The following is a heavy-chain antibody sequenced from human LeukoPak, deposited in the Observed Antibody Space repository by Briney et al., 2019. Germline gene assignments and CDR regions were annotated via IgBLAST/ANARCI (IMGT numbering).Heavy chain of an antibody. V-gene: IGHV1-46*01. Sequence: ASVKVSCKASGYSFIRYHIHWVRQAPGQGLEWMGIINPSGGSTSYAQKFQGRVTMTRDTSTSTVYMELSSLRSEDTAVYYCARAGTSSGRYYYYGMDVWGQGTTVTVSS. CDR1: GYSFIRYH. CDR2: INPSGGST. CDR3: ARAGTSSGRYYYYGMDV. D-gene: IGHD6-19*01. J-gene: IGHJ6*02.